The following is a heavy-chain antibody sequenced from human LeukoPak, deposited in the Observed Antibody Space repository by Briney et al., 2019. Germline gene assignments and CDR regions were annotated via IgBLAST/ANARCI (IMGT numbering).Heavy chain of an antibody. V-gene: IGHV3-30*18. D-gene: IGHD5-12*01. CDR2: ISYDGSNK. CDR3: AKDRTAGYDGLVDY. CDR1: GFTFSNYG. Sequence: PGVSLRLSCAASGFTFSNYGMHWVRQAPGKGLEGVAVISYDGSNKYYTDSVKGRFTISRDNSKNTLYLQMNSLRAEDTAVYYCAKDRTAGYDGLVDYWGQGTLVTVSS. J-gene: IGHJ4*02.